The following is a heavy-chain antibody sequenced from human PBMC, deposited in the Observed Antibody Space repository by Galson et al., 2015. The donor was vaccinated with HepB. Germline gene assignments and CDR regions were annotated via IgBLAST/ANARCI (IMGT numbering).Heavy chain of an antibody. J-gene: IGHJ4*02. D-gene: IGHD6-13*01. CDR2: ISAYNGNT. CDR1: GYTFTSYG. V-gene: IGHV1-18*01. Sequence: SGYTFTSYGISWVRQAPGQGLEWMGWISAYNGNTNYAQKLQGRVTMTTDTSTSTAYMELRSLRSDDTAVYYCARDRRRGIAAAGPDYWGQGTLVTVSS. CDR3: ARDRRRGIAAAGPDY.